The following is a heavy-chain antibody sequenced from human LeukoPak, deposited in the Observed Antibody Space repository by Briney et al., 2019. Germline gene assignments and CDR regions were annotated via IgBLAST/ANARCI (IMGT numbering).Heavy chain of an antibody. D-gene: IGHD3-3*01. V-gene: IGHV3-23*01. Sequence: GGSLRLSCAASGFTFSSYAMSWVRQAPGKGLEWVSAISGSGGSTYYADSVKGRFTISRDNSKNTLYLQMNSLRAEDTAVYYCAKGTTIFGVVKGTFDYWGQGTLVTVSS. CDR1: GFTFSSYA. J-gene: IGHJ4*02. CDR3: AKGTTIFGVVKGTFDY. CDR2: ISGSGGST.